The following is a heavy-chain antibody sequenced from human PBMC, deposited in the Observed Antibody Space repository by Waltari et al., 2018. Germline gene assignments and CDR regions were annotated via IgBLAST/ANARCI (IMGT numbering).Heavy chain of an antibody. CDR1: GDYA. V-gene: IGHV3-49*04. Sequence: GDYAMSWVRQAPGKGLEWVGFIRSKAYGGTTEYAASVKGRFTISRDDSKSIAYLQMNSLKTEDTAVYYCTRILFYCSGGSCYPFYFDYWGQGTLVTVSS. D-gene: IGHD2-15*01. J-gene: IGHJ4*02. CDR3: TRILFYCSGGSCYPFYFDY. CDR2: IRSKAYGGTT.